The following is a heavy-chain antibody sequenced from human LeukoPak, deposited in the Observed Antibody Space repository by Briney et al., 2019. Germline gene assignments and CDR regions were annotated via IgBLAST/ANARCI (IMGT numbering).Heavy chain of an antibody. D-gene: IGHD3-22*01. J-gene: IGHJ4*02. CDR2: IDPSDSYT. V-gene: IGHV5-10-1*01. CDR3: ARQGPPYDSSGYILIFDY. Sequence: GESLKISCKGSGYSFTSYWISWVRQMPGKGLEWMGRIDPSDSYTNYSPSFQGHVTISADKSISTAYLQWSSLKASDTAMYYCARQGPPYDSSGYILIFDYWGQGTLVTVSS. CDR1: GYSFTSYW.